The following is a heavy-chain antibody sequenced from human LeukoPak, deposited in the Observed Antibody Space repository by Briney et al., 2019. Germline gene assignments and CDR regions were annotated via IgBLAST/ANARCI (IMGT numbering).Heavy chain of an antibody. J-gene: IGHJ4*02. Sequence: GGSLRLSCGAPGFTFSSYAMSWVRQAPGKGLEWVSAISGSGGSTYYADSVKGRFTISRDNSKNTLYLQMNSLRAEDTAVYYCAKDWTNYYDSSGYSPGDYWGQGTLVTVSS. CDR3: AKDWTNYYDSSGYSPGDY. CDR1: GFTFSSYA. V-gene: IGHV3-23*01. D-gene: IGHD3-22*01. CDR2: ISGSGGST.